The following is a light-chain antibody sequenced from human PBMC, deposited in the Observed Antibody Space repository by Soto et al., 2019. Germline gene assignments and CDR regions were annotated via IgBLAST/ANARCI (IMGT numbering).Light chain of an antibody. CDR3: QQRSNSPVT. Sequence: EIVLTQSPATLSLSPGERATPSCRASQSVSSYLAWYQQKPGQAPRLLIYDASNRATGIPARFSGSGSGTDFTLTISSLEPEDFAVYYCQQRSNSPVTFGQGTKVDIK. CDR2: DAS. CDR1: QSVSSY. V-gene: IGKV3-11*01. J-gene: IGKJ1*01.